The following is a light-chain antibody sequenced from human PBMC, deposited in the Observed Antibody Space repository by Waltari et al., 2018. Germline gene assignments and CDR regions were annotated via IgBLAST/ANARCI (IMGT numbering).Light chain of an antibody. CDR3: SSFTTGSTGL. J-gene: IGLJ2*01. Sequence: QSALAQPASVSGSPGQSITISCTGSSSDIGAFDLFPWYQQHPGRAPRLIIRNVSERPSGVPHRFSGSKSGNTASLTISSLRSEDESLYFCSSFTTGSTGLFGGGTKLTVL. CDR2: NVS. V-gene: IGLV2-14*03. CDR1: SSDIGAFDL.